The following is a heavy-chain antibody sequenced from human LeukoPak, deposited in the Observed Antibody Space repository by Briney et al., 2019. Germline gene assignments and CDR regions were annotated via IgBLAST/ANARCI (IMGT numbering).Heavy chain of an antibody. Sequence: PGGSLRLSCAASGFTFSSYSMNWVRQAPGKGLGWISYIDTSSSTMYYADSVMGRFTISRDNAKESLYLQMNSLRDEDTAVYYCAREDDSWGPNNLDLWGQGTMVTVSS. J-gene: IGHJ3*01. V-gene: IGHV3-48*02. D-gene: IGHD7-27*01. CDR1: GFTFSSYS. CDR3: AREDDSWGPNNLDL. CDR2: IDTSSSTM.